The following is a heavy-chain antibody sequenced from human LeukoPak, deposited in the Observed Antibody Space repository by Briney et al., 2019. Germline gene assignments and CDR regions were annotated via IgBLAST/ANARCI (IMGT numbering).Heavy chain of an antibody. CDR3: ARDVVVGYCSSTSCPHHYYYGMDV. J-gene: IGHJ6*02. D-gene: IGHD2-2*01. V-gene: IGHV4-31*03. CDR2: IYYSGST. CDR1: GGSISSGGYY. Sequence: SQTLSLTCTVSGGSISSGGYYWSWIRQHPGQGLGWIGYIYYSGSTYYNPSLKSRVTISVDTSKNQFSLKLSSVTAADTAVYYCARDVVVGYCSSTSCPHHYYYGMDVWGQGATVTVSS.